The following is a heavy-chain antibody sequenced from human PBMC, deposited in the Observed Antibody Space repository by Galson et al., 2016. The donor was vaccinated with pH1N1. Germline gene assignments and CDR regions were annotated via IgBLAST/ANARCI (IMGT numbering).Heavy chain of an antibody. V-gene: IGHV3-49*04. CDR3: TRARYNLLTGYLIDF. CDR2: IRSKVYGGTT. J-gene: IGHJ4*02. CDR1: GFSFGDYA. Sequence: SLRLSCASSGFSFGDYAMSWVRQAPGKGLEWVGLIRSKVYGGTTDNAASVKGRFIISRDDSKSIAYLQMNSLKTEDTALYYCTRARYNLLTGYLIDFWGQGTLVTVSS. D-gene: IGHD3-9*01.